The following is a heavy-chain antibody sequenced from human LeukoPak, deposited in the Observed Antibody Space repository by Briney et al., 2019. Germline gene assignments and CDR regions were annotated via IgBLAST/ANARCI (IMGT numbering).Heavy chain of an antibody. Sequence: SETLSLTCTVSGGSISSGSYYWSWIRQPAGKGLEWIGRTYTSGSTNYNPSLKSRVTISVDTSKNQFSLKLSSVTAADTAVYYCARARDGYNFFDYWGQGTLVTVSS. D-gene: IGHD5-24*01. J-gene: IGHJ4*02. CDR2: TYTSGST. V-gene: IGHV4-61*02. CDR1: GGSISSGSYY. CDR3: ARARDGYNFFDY.